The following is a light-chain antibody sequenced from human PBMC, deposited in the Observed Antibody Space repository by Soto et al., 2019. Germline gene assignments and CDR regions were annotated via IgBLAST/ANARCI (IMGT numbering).Light chain of an antibody. CDR1: QNLLCSSNNTNY. CDR3: QQYNNWPRT. V-gene: IGKV4-1*01. CDR2: WAS. J-gene: IGKJ1*01. Sequence: DIVMTQSPDSLALSLGERATINCKSSQNLLCSSNNTNYLAWYHQKPGQPPKLLIYWASTRESGVPARFSGSGSGTEFTLTISSLQSEDFAVYYCQQYNNWPRTFGQGTKVDIK.